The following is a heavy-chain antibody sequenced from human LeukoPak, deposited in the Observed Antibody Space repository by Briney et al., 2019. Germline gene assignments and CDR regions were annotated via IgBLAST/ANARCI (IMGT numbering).Heavy chain of an antibody. D-gene: IGHD3-16*01. CDR1: GGSITSGDYY. V-gene: IGHV4-30-4*01. J-gene: IGHJ3*02. CDR2: IYYTGST. Sequence: SETLSLTCTVSGGSITSGDYYWSWIRQPPGKGLEWIGYIYYTGSTYYNPSLKSRVTISVDTSKNQFSLKLSSVTAARTAVYYRARDPHGGGLGDGFDIWGQGTMVTVSS. CDR3: ARDPHGGGLGDGFDI.